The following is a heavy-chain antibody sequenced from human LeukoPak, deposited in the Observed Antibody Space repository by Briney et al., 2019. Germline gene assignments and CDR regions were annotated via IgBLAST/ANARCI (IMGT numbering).Heavy chain of an antibody. V-gene: IGHV1-18*01. J-gene: IGHJ4*02. D-gene: IGHD6-6*01. CDR3: ARVYLYSSSRHFDY. Sequence: RASVKVSCKASGYTFTSYGISWVRQAPGQGLEWMGWISAYNGNTNYAQKLQGRVTMSTDTSTSTAYMELRSLRSDDTAVYYCARVYLYSSSRHFDYWGQGTLVTVSS. CDR1: GYTFTSYG. CDR2: ISAYNGNT.